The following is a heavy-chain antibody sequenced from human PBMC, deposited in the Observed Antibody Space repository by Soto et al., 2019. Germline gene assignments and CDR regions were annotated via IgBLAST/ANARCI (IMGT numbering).Heavy chain of an antibody. D-gene: IGHD6-13*01. J-gene: IGHJ6*03. Sequence: GASVKASCKASGYTFTSYGISCVRQAPGQGLEWMGWISAYNGNTNYAQKLQGRVTMTTDTSTSTAYMELRSLRSDDTAVYYCARDRQQLADYYYYMDVWGKGTTVTVSS. CDR1: GYTFTSYG. CDR2: ISAYNGNT. V-gene: IGHV1-18*01. CDR3: ARDRQQLADYYYYMDV.